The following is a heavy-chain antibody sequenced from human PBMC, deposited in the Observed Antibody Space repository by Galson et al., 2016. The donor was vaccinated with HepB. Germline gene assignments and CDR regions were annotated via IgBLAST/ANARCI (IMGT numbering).Heavy chain of an antibody. D-gene: IGHD5-24*01. CDR2: ISPIRGGT. J-gene: IGHJ4*02. Sequence: SVKVSCKAFGYTFILYSMVWVRQAPVQGLQWMGKISPIRGGTSYAQKFYDRVTMTTDTSTNTVYMEVTNLRSEDTAVYYCARGARFLHDLDFWRQGTLVTVSS. CDR3: ARGARFLHDLDF. CDR1: GYTFILYS. V-gene: IGHV1-46*01.